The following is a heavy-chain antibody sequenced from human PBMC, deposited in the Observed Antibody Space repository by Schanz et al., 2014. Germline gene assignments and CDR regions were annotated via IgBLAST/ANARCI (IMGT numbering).Heavy chain of an antibody. CDR3: ARDQSPYANASDVRYFDY. J-gene: IGHJ4*02. Sequence: QVQLVQSEAEVKKPGSSVKVSCKASGGTFSSYTISWVRQAPGQGLEWMGRIIPILGIANYAQNFQGRVTITADKSTSTAYMELTSLRSEDTAVYYCARDQSPYANASDVRYFDYWGQGSLVTVSS. CDR1: GGTFSSYT. V-gene: IGHV1-69*08. D-gene: IGHD2-2*01. CDR2: IIPILGIA.